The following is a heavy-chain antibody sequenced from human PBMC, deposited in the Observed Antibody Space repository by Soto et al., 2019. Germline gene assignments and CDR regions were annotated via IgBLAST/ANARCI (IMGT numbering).Heavy chain of an antibody. CDR3: ARLGWHGYKSSYYFDY. V-gene: IGHV1-69*01. J-gene: IGHJ4*02. CDR1: GGTFSSYA. CDR2: IIPIFGTA. Sequence: QVQLVQSGAEVKKPGSSVKVSCKASGGTFSSYAISWVRQAPGQGLEWMGGIIPIFGTANYAQKFQGRVTITADESTSTAYMDLSSLRSEDTAVYYCARLGWHGYKSSYYFDYWGQGTLVTVSS. D-gene: IGHD5-12*01.